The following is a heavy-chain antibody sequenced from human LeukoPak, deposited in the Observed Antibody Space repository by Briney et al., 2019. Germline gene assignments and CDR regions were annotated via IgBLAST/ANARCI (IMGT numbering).Heavy chain of an antibody. D-gene: IGHD1-26*01. CDR1: GFTFSSYA. CDR3: AKKAQYNGNYPLDY. J-gene: IGHJ4*02. V-gene: IGHV3-23*01. Sequence: GGSLRLSCAASGFTFSSYAMSWVRQAPGKGLEWVSTINGGGVNTHYADSVKGRFTISRDNSKNTLYLQMNSLRAEDTALYFCAKKAQYNGNYPLDYWGQGTLVTVSS. CDR2: INGGGVNT.